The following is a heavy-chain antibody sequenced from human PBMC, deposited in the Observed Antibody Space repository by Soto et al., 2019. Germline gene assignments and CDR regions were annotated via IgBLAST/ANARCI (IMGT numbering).Heavy chain of an antibody. CDR1: GFTFSFYP. CDR3: SNWGKSGSDF. Sequence: EVLLLESGGGLVQPGGSLRLSCAASGFTFSFYPMSWVRQAPGKGREWVSGISSSAGTTYYADPVKGRFTISSDNSKNTVYLQMDRLRAADTAVYYCSNWGKSGSDFWGQGTRVTVSS. CDR2: ISSSAGTT. J-gene: IGHJ4*02. D-gene: IGHD1-26*01. V-gene: IGHV3-23*01.